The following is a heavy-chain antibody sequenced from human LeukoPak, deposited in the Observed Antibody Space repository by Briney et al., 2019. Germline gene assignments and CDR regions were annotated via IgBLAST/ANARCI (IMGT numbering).Heavy chain of an antibody. D-gene: IGHD2-21*02. CDR1: GFTFRSYA. V-gene: IGHV3-23*01. CDR2: FSDSGGRT. J-gene: IGHJ4*02. Sequence: GGSLRLSCAASGFTFRSYAMNWVRQAPGKGLEWVSHFSDSGGRTYYAESVKGRFAISRDNSKNTLYLQMNSLRVEDTAVYYCAKDLPTKCRGDCPSDYWGQGTLVTVSS. CDR3: AKDLPTKCRGDCPSDY.